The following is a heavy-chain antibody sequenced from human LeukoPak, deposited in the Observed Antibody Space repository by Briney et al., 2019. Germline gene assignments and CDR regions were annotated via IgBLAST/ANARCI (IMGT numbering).Heavy chain of an antibody. CDR2: ISYDGSNK. Sequence: GGSLRLSCAASGFTFSSYAMRWVRQAPGKGLEWVAVISYDGSNKYYADSVKGRFTISRDNSKNTLYLQMNSLRAEDTAVYYCARDHSSSWPWGSKYNWFDPWGQGTLVTVSS. V-gene: IGHV3-30*04. J-gene: IGHJ5*02. CDR3: ARDHSSSWPWGSKYNWFDP. CDR1: GFTFSSYA. D-gene: IGHD6-13*01.